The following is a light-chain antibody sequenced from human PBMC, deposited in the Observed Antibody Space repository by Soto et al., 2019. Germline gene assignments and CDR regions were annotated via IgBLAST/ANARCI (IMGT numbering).Light chain of an antibody. CDR1: SSDVGSYNF. CDR3: CSYAGPSTI. J-gene: IGLJ2*01. Sequence: QSALTQPASVSGSPGQSITISCTGTSSDVGSYNFVSWFQQHPGKVPKLIIYEGTERPSGVSNCFSASKSGNTASLTISGLQPEDEADYYCCSYAGPSTIFGGGTKLTVL. CDR2: EGT. V-gene: IGLV2-23*01.